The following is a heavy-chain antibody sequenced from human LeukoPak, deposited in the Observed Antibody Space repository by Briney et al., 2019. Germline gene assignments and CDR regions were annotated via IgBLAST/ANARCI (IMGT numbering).Heavy chain of an antibody. CDR3: ARDPSYCSGGSCYSGGDAFDI. D-gene: IGHD2-15*01. J-gene: IGHJ3*02. CDR2: ISAYNGNT. Sequence: ASVKVSCKASGYTFTSYGISWVRQAPGQGLEWMGWISAYNGNTNYAQKLQGRVTMTTDTSTSTAYMELRSLRSDDTAVYYCARDPSYCSGGSCYSGGDAFDIWGQGTMVTVSS. V-gene: IGHV1-18*01. CDR1: GYTFTSYG.